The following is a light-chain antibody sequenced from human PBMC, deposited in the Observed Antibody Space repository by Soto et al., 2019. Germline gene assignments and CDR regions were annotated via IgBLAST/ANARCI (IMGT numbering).Light chain of an antibody. CDR1: QSVSNNY. Sequence: EIVLTQSPGTLSLSPGERATLSCRASQSVSNNYLAWYQQKPGQTPRLLIYGASTRAAGIPARFSGSGSGTDFTLTISRLEPEDFAVYYCQQYSSSLITFGQGTRLEIK. V-gene: IGKV3-20*01. J-gene: IGKJ5*01. CDR2: GAS. CDR3: QQYSSSLIT.